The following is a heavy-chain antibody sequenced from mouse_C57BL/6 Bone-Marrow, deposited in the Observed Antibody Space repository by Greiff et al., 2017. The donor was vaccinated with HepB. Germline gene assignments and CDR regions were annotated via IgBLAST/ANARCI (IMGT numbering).Heavy chain of an antibody. J-gene: IGHJ2*01. CDR2: ISDDGSN. V-gene: IGHV3-6*01. CDR3: AREDGNSHFDY. CDR1: GYSITSGYY. D-gene: IGHD2-1*01. Sequence: ESGPGLVKPSQSLSLTCSVTGYSITSGYYCNWIRQFPGNKLEWMGYISDDGSNNYNPSLKNRISITRDTSKNQFFLKLNSVTTEDTATYYCAREDGNSHFDYWGQGTTLTVSS.